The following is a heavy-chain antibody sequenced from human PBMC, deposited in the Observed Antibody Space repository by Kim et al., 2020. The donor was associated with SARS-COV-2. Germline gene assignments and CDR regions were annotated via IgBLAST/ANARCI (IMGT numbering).Heavy chain of an antibody. V-gene: IGHV1-18*01. CDR1: GYTFTSYG. J-gene: IGHJ4*02. CDR3: ARVSERYSSPLGPYYFDY. D-gene: IGHD6-19*01. CDR2: ISAYNGNT. Sequence: ASVKVSCKASGYTFTSYGISWVRQAPGQGLEWMGWISAYNGNTNYAQKLQGRVTMTTDTSTSTAYMELRSLRSDDTAVYYCARVSERYSSPLGPYYFDYLGQGTLVTVSS.